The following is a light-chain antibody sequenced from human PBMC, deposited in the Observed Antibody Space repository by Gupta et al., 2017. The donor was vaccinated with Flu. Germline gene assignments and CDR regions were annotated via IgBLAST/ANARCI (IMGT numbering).Light chain of an antibody. CDR2: EVS. CDR3: SGGKQPRT. CDR1: QSLVYKNGITY. Sequence: DVVMSQSPLSLSVTLGQAASISCRSSQSLVYKNGITYLNWLQQRPGQSPRRIIYEVSKRDSGVTDRFSGRGKCNDFTLKSSRGEDEDVGVYYVSGGKQPRTFGQGTMMEI. V-gene: IGKV2-30*01. J-gene: IGKJ2*01.